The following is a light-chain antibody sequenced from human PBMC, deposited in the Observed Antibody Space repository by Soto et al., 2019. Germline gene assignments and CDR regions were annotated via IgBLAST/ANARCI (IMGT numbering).Light chain of an antibody. V-gene: IGLV2-14*03. Sequence: QSVLTQPASVSGSPGPSITISCSGTSSDIGSYNHVAWYQQFPGKSPKLIIYAVSDRPPGVSDRFSGSKSGITASLTISGLQTEDEADYHCISYTDRQSYLFGTGTKGTVL. CDR3: ISYTDRQSYL. CDR2: AVS. CDR1: SSDIGSYNH. J-gene: IGLJ1*01.